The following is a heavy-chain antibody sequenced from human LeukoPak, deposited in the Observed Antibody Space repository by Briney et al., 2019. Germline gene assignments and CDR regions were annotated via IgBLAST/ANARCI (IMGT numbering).Heavy chain of an antibody. D-gene: IGHD1-26*01. Sequence: HPGGSLRLSCGASGFTFSSYGMSWVRQAPGKGLEWVSGISGNSGTTYYADSVKGRFTISRDNSKNTLYLQMNSLRAEDTAVYYCAKDRLSGSYYDGAFDIWGQGTMVTVSS. CDR2: ISGNSGTT. J-gene: IGHJ3*02. CDR1: GFTFSSYG. CDR3: AKDRLSGSYYDGAFDI. V-gene: IGHV3-23*01.